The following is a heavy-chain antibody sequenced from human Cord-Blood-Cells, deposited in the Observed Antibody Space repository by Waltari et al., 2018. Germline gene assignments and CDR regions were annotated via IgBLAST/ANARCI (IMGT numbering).Heavy chain of an antibody. CDR2: IYHSGRT. CDR1: GGSISSSNW. CDR3: ASRHCSSTSCYLYNWFDP. J-gene: IGHJ5*02. D-gene: IGHD2-2*01. V-gene: IGHV4-4*02. Sequence: QVQLQESGPGLVKPSGTLSLTCAVSGGSISSSNWWSWVRQPPGKGLEWIGEIYHSGRTNYNPSLKRRVTISVDKSKNQFSLKLSSVTAADTAVYYCASRHCSSTSCYLYNWFDPWGQGTLVTVSS.